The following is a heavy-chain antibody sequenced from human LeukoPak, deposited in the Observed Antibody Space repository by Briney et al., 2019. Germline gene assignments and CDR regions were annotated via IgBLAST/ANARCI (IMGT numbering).Heavy chain of an antibody. CDR2: IYYSGST. CDR1: GGSISSSSYY. V-gene: IGHV4-39*01. D-gene: IGHD3-3*01. J-gene: IGHJ4*02. Sequence: SETLSLTCTVSGGSISSSSYYWGWIRQPPGKGLEWIGSIYYSGSTYYNPSLKGRVTISVDTSKNQFSLKLSSVTAADTAVYYCARQSPIYYFDYWGQGTLVTVSS. CDR3: ARQSPIYYFDY.